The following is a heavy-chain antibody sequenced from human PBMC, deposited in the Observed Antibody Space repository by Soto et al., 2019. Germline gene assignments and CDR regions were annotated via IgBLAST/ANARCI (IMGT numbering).Heavy chain of an antibody. Sequence: PWGSLRLSCAASGFTFSSYAMSWVRQAPGKGLEWVSAISGSGGSTYYADSVKGRFTISRDNSKNTLYLQMNSLRAEDTAVYYCAKTQSRPWDAFDIWGQGTMVTVSS. CDR2: ISGSGGST. CDR1: GFTFSSYA. CDR3: AKTQSRPWDAFDI. V-gene: IGHV3-23*01. J-gene: IGHJ3*02.